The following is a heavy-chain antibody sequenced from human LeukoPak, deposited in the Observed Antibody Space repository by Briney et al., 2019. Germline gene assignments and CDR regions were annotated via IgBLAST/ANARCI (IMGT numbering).Heavy chain of an antibody. V-gene: IGHV3-15*01. D-gene: IGHD2-15*01. CDR1: GFTFSNAW. CDR3: TRERDCSGGSCNYYYYYGMDV. J-gene: IGHJ6*02. Sequence: GGSLRLSCAASGFTFSNAWMSWVRQAPGKGLEWVGRIKSKTDGGTTDYAAPVKGRFTISRDDSKSIAYLQMNSLKTEDTAVYYCTRERDCSGGSCNYYYYYGMDVWGQGTTVTVSS. CDR2: IKSKTDGGTT.